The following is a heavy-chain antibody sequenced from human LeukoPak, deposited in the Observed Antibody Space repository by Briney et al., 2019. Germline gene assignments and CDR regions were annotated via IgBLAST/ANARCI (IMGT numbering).Heavy chain of an antibody. V-gene: IGHV3-53*01. CDR3: ARGGRGSAAVVAPRSFDV. CDR2: TYTGGNS. J-gene: IGHJ3*01. D-gene: IGHD3-22*01. Sequence: GGSLRLSCAASGFTVSSIHMVWVRQAPGKGLEWVSVTYTGGNSYYADSVKGRFIISRDISKNTLYLQMNSLRAEDSALYYCARGGRGSAAVVAPRSFDVWGQGTMVTVSS. CDR1: GFTVSSIH.